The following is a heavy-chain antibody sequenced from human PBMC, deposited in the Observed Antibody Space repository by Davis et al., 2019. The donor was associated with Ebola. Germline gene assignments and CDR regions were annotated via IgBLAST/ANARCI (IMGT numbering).Heavy chain of an antibody. J-gene: IGHJ5*02. D-gene: IGHD3-3*01. V-gene: IGHV3-23*01. Sequence: PGGSLRLSCAASGFTFSSYAMSRARQAPGKGLEWVSAISGSGGSTYYADSVKGRFTISRDNSKNTLYLQMNSLRAEDTAVYYCAKEGNDFWSGLNWFDPWGQGTLVTVSS. CDR1: GFTFSSYA. CDR3: AKEGNDFWSGLNWFDP. CDR2: ISGSGGST.